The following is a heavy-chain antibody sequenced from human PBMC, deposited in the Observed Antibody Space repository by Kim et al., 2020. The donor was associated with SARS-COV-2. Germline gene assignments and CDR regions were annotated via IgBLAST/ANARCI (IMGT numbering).Heavy chain of an antibody. Sequence: GGSLRLSCAASGFTFSNAWMSWVRQAPGKGLEWVGRIKSKTDGGTTDYAAPVKGRFTISRDDSKNTLYLQMNSLKTEDTAVYYCTTDEVLAGNLDYWGQGTLVTVSS. J-gene: IGHJ4*02. CDR3: TTDEVLAGNLDY. CDR2: IKSKTDGGTT. V-gene: IGHV3-15*01. CDR1: GFTFSNAW. D-gene: IGHD6-19*01.